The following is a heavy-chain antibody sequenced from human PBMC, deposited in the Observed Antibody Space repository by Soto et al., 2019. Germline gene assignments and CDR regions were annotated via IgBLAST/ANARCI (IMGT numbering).Heavy chain of an antibody. V-gene: IGHV1-3*01. CDR2: INAGNGNT. J-gene: IGHJ1*01. CDR1: GYTFTSYA. Sequence: ASVKVSCKASGYTFTSYAMHWVRQAPGQRLEWMGWINAGNGNTKYSQKFQGRVTITRDTSASTAYMELSSLRSEDTAVYYCARGYYDSSCYYHEYFQHWGQGTLVTVSS. D-gene: IGHD3-22*01. CDR3: ARGYYDSSCYYHEYFQH.